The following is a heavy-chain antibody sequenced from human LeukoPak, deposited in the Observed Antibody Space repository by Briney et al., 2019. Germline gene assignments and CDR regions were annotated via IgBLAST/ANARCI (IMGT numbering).Heavy chain of an antibody. D-gene: IGHD6-19*01. CDR1: GYTFASYG. Sequence: ASVKVSCKASGYTFASYGINWVRQAPGQGLEWMGWISAYNGNTHYAQKVQGRVTMTTDTSTNTAYMDLRSLRSDDTAVYYCAKAAGWLDYYFDYWGQGTLVTASS. J-gene: IGHJ4*02. V-gene: IGHV1-18*01. CDR2: ISAYNGNT. CDR3: AKAAGWLDYYFDY.